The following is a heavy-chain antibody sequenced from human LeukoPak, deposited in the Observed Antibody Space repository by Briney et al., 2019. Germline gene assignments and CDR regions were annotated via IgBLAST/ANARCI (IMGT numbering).Heavy chain of an antibody. CDR1: GGTFSSYA. Sequence: SVKVSCKASGGTFSSYAISWVRQAPGQGLEWMGGIIPIFGTANYAQKFQGRVTITADESTSTAYMELSSLRSEDTAVYYCATGNPELPVGTTTDYWGQGTLVTVSS. V-gene: IGHV1-69*13. D-gene: IGHD1-7*01. CDR3: ATGNPELPVGTTTDY. CDR2: IIPIFGTA. J-gene: IGHJ4*02.